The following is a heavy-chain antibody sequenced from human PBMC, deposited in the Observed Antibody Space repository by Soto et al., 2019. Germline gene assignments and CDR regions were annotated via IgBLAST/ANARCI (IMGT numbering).Heavy chain of an antibody. J-gene: IGHJ4*02. CDR1: GVTFSGSG. CDR2: ISGGGGST. V-gene: IGHV3-23*01. CDR3: AKTKGWPFYFDY. Sequence: GGSLRLACAASGVTFSGSGLTWVRQAPGKGLEWVSTISGGGGSTYYADSVKGRFTISTDNSKNTLYLQMSSLRAEDTAVYYCAKTKGWPFYFDYWGQGTPVTVSS. D-gene: IGHD2-15*01.